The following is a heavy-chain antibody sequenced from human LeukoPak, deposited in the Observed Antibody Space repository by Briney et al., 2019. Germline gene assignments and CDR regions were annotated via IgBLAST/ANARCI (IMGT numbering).Heavy chain of an antibody. J-gene: IGHJ5*02. Sequence: ASVRVSCKTSGYTFSRFGISWVRQAPGQGLEWMGWISGYDGNTNYPQRLQGRVTIATDTSTSTAYMELRNLRSDDTAVYYCARESSNGWFDPWAREPWSPSPQ. V-gene: IGHV1-18*01. CDR1: GYTFSRFG. CDR2: ISGYDGNT. D-gene: IGHD2-8*01. CDR3: ARESSNGWFDP.